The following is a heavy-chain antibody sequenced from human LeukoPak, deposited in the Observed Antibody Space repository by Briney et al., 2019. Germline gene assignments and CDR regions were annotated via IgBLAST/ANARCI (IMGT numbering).Heavy chain of an antibody. V-gene: IGHV1-69*06. J-gene: IGHJ4*02. CDR2: IIPISSTA. Sequence: SVKVSCKASGGPFSNHAISWVRQAPGQGLEWMGVIIPISSTANYAQKFQGRVTITADKSTSTAYMELSSLRSEDTAVYYCARDLAYCGGDCYPGGDYWGQGTLVTVSS. CDR1: GGPFSNHA. D-gene: IGHD2-21*02. CDR3: ARDLAYCGGDCYPGGDY.